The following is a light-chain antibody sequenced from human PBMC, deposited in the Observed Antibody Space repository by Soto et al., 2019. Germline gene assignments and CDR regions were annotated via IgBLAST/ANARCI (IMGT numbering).Light chain of an antibody. CDR1: QSISSW. Sequence: DIQMTQSPSTLSASVGDRVPITCRASQSISSWLAWYQQKPGKAPNLLIYDASSLESGVPSRFSGSGSGTEFTLTISSLQPDDCATYYCQQYNSYPVTFGGGTKVEIK. V-gene: IGKV1-5*01. CDR3: QQYNSYPVT. J-gene: IGKJ4*01. CDR2: DAS.